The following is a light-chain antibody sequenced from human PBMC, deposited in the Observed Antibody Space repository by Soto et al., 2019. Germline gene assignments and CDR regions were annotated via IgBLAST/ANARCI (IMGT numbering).Light chain of an antibody. CDR1: QSVLYKSNTKNY. J-gene: IGKJ2*01. Sequence: DVVMTQSPDSLAVSLGERATINCKSSQSVLYKSNTKNYLAWYQQRPGQPPKLLLYWASTRESGVPARFSGSGAVTDFTLTISRLQPEDVAVYYWQQHYYTPFTFGQGTKLEIK. V-gene: IGKV4-1*01. CDR2: WAS. CDR3: QQHYYTPFT.